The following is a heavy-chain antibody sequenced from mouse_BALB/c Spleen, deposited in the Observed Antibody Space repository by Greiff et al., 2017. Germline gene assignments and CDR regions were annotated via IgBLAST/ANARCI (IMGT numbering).Heavy chain of an antibody. V-gene: IGHV1-69*02. CDR2: IYPSDSYT. CDR3: TRWDFFDY. Sequence: QVQLKQPGAELVRPGASVKLSCKASGYTFTSYWINWVKQRPGQGLEWIGNIYPSDSYTNYNQKFKDKAKLTVDKSSSTAYMQLSSPTSEDSAVYYCTRWDFFDYWGQGTTLTVSS. J-gene: IGHJ2*01. CDR1: GYTFTSYW.